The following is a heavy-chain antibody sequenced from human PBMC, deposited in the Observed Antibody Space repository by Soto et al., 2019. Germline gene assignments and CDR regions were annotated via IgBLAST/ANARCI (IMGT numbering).Heavy chain of an antibody. CDR1: STSNSSISFD. Sequence: SHNCPVTSTSNSSISFDWCGMRNAPGKGLEGIGSIYYSGSTYYNPSLKSRVTISVDTSKNQFSLKLSSVTAADTAVYYCARHTKGVDDYFPGGAFDIWGQGTMVT. CDR3: ARHTKGVDDYFPGGAFDI. J-gene: IGHJ3*02. CDR2: IYYSGST. V-gene: IGHV4-39*01. D-gene: IGHD4-17*01.